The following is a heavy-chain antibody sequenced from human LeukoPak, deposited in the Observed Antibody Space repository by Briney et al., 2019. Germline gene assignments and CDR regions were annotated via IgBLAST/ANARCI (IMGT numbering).Heavy chain of an antibody. CDR3: AREGGIVGATAY. CDR2: INPSGGST. J-gene: IGHJ4*02. D-gene: IGHD1-26*01. CDR1: GYTFTSYY. Sequence: ASVKVSFKASGYTFTSYYMHWVRQAPGQGLEWMGIINPSGGSTSYAQKFQGRVTMTRDTSTSTVYMELSSLRSEDTAVYYCAREGGIVGATAYWGQGTLVTVSS. V-gene: IGHV1-46*01.